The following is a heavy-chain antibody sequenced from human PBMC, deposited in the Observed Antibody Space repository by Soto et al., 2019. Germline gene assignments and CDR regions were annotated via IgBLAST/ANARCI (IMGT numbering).Heavy chain of an antibody. V-gene: IGHV1-18*01. CDR3: ARGPRLELRAWSNTAGYSFDY. J-gene: IGHJ4*01. CDR1: GYTFTSYG. Sequence: ASVKVSCKASGYTFTSYGITWVRRAPGQGLEWVGWIDISIGHTNYAQNFRDRVSMTADTSTDTAYLDLRGLTSDDTAVYYCARGPRLELRAWSNTAGYSFDYWG. CDR2: IDISIGHT. D-gene: IGHD1-26*01.